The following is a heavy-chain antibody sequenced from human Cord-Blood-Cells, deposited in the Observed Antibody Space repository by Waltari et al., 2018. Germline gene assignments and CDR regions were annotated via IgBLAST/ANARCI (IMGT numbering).Heavy chain of an antibody. V-gene: IGHV1-2*04. CDR2: IKHNSGGT. CDR1: GYTFTGYY. Sequence: QVQLVQSGAEVKKHGASVKVSCKASGYTFTGYYMHWVRQAPGQGLEWMGWIKHNSGGTNYAQKFQSWVTMTRDTSISTAYMELTRLRSDDTAVYYYARATRDSGSYDYWGHGTLVTVSS. CDR3: ARATRDSGSYDY. D-gene: IGHD1-26*01. J-gene: IGHJ4*01.